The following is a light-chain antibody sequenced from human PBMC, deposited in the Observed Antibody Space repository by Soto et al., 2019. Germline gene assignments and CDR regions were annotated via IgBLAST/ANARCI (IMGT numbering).Light chain of an antibody. CDR1: QDMSSY. Sequence: DIQMTQSPSSLSASVGDRVTITCQASQDMSSYLNWYQQKPGKAPNLLIYDASNLETGVPSRFSGSGSGTDFTLTISSLQPEDFATYYCQQSYSTPRVTLGQGTRLEI. V-gene: IGKV1-39*01. CDR3: QQSYSTPRVT. CDR2: DAS. J-gene: IGKJ5*01.